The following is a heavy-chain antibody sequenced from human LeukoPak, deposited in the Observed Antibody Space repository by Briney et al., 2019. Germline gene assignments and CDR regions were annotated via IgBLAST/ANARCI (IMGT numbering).Heavy chain of an antibody. J-gene: IGHJ6*03. Sequence: PSEALSLTCTVSGGSISSYYWSWIRQPPGKGLEWIGYIYTRGSTNYNPSLKSRVTISVDTSKKQFSLKLSSVTAADTAVYYCARGPGGATSYYYYYMDVWGKGTTVTVSS. D-gene: IGHD1-26*01. CDR3: ARGPGGATSYYYYYMDV. CDR1: GGSISSYY. V-gene: IGHV4-4*09. CDR2: IYTRGST.